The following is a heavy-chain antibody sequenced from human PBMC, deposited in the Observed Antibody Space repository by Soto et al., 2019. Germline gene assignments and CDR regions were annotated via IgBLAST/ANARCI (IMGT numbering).Heavy chain of an antibody. CDR2: ISGSGGST. CDR1: GFTFSTYA. CDR3: ASHSDILTGYYY. Sequence: EVQLLESGGGLVQPGGSLRLSCAASGFTFSTYAMSWVRQAPGKGLEWVSDISGSGGSTYYAASVKGRFTISRDNSKNTLYLQMNSLRAEDTAVYYCASHSDILTGYYYWGQGPLVTVSS. J-gene: IGHJ4*02. V-gene: IGHV3-23*01. D-gene: IGHD3-9*01.